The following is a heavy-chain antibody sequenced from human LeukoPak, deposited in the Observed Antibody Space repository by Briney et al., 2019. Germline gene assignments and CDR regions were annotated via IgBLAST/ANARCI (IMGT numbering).Heavy chain of an antibody. V-gene: IGHV3-11*05. D-gene: IGHD3-16*02. J-gene: IGHJ5*02. CDR1: GFTFSAYY. CDR2: ISSSSSYT. CDR3: ARVVMITFGGVIDTHPIISWFDP. Sequence: GGSLRLSCAASGFTFSAYYMSWIRQAPGKGLEWVSYISSSSSYTNYADSVKGRFTISRDNAKNSLYLQMNSLRAEDTAVYYCARVVMITFGGVIDTHPIISWFDPWGQGTLVTVSS.